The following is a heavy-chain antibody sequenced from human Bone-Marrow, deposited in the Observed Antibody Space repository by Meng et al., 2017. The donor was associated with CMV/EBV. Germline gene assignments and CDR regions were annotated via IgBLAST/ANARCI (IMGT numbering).Heavy chain of an antibody. Sequence: ESLKISCAASGFTVSSNYMSWVRQPPGKGLEWIGSIYYSGSTYYNPSLKSRVTISVDTSKNQFSLKLSSVTAADTAVYYCARVEFLGRSTQKSRPTSLYVWGQGTTVTVSS. CDR1: GFTVSSNY. CDR3: ARVEFLGRSTQKSRPTSLYV. D-gene: IGHD3-10*01. CDR2: IYYSGST. J-gene: IGHJ6*02. V-gene: IGHV4-59*02.